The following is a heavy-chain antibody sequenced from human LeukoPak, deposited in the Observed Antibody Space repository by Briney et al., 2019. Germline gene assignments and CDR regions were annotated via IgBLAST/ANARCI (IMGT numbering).Heavy chain of an antibody. CDR1: GGSFSGYY. CDR3: ARGTSYGSKRSLDY. D-gene: IGHD5-18*01. CDR2: INHSGST. V-gene: IGHV4-34*01. Sequence: PSETLSLTCAVYGGSFSGYYWSWIRQPPGKGLEWIGEINHSGSTNYNPSLKSRVTISVDTSKNQFSLKLSSVTAADTAVYYCARGTSYGSKRSLDYWGQGTLVTVSS. J-gene: IGHJ4*02.